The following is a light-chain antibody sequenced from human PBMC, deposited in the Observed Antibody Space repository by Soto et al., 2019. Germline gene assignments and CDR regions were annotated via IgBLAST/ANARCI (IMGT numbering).Light chain of an antibody. CDR1: NSDVGSSNS. J-gene: IGLJ1*01. Sequence: QSALTQPASLSVSPGQSITISCTGTNSDVGSSNSVSWYQHHPGKAPKLIIYDVNSRPSGVSNRFSGSKSGNTASLTISGLQVEDEADYYCSSYTNNSPNCVFGTGTKVTVL. CDR3: SSYTNNSPNCV. V-gene: IGLV2-14*03. CDR2: DVN.